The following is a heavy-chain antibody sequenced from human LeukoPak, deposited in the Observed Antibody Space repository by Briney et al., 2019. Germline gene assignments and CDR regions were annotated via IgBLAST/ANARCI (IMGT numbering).Heavy chain of an antibody. V-gene: IGHV3-21*01. CDR1: GFTISSYS. D-gene: IGHD3-10*01. CDR3: AREGLWFGELTPHYYYYMDV. CDR2: ISSSSSYI. Sequence: PGGSLRLSCAASGFTISSYSMNWIRQAPGKGLEWVSSISSSSSYIYYAGSVTGRFTISRDNAKNSLYLQMNRLRAEDTAVYYCAREGLWFGELTPHYYYYMDVWGKGTTVTVSS. J-gene: IGHJ6*03.